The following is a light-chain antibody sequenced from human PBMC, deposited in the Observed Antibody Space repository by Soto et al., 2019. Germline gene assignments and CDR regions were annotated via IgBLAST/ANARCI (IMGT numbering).Light chain of an antibody. J-gene: IGKJ4*02. CDR2: AAS. V-gene: IGKV3-20*01. Sequence: EIVLAQSPGTLSFSPGERATLSCRASQSVTSNYLGWYQQRPGQAPRLLIYAASSRAAGIPDRFSGSGSGKYLTLTTRTLEPEDFAVYYCQQYYTSHRTFGCRAKVDIX. CDR1: QSVTSNY. CDR3: QQYYTSHRT.